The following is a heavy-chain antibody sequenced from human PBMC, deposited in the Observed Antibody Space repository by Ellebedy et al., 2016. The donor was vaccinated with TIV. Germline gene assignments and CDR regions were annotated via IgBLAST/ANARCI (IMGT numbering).Heavy chain of an antibody. CDR3: ARLAYSSSSRDYYYGMDV. D-gene: IGHD6-6*01. V-gene: IGHV4-39*01. CDR1: GGSISSSSYY. CDR2: IYYSGTT. J-gene: IGHJ6*02. Sequence: SETLSLXXTVPGGSISSSSYYWGWIRQPPGKGLEWIGSIYYSGTTYYNPSLKSRVTISVDTSKNQFSLKLSSVTAADTAVYYCARLAYSSSSRDYYYGMDVWGQGTTVTVSS.